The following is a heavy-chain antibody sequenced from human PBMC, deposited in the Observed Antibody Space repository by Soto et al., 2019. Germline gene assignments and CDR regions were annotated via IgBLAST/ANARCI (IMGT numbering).Heavy chain of an antibody. Sequence: NPSETLSLTCTVSGGSISSYYWSWIRQPPGKGLEWIGYIYYSGSTNYNPSLKSRVTISVDTSKNQFSLKLSSVTAADTAVYYCARLSPAGGLRGYYFDYWGQGTLVTVSS. J-gene: IGHJ4*02. CDR1: GGSISSYY. D-gene: IGHD4-17*01. V-gene: IGHV4-59*08. CDR2: IYYSGST. CDR3: ARLSPAGGLRGYYFDY.